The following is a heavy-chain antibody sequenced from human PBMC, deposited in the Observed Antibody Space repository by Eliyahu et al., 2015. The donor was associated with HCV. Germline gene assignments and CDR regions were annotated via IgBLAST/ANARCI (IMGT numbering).Heavy chain of an antibody. CDR2: SYXNGDT. J-gene: IGHJ4*02. CDR1: DGFIGSDGFXGRXGXY. D-gene: IGHD6-19*01. V-gene: IGHV4-39*01. Sequence: QLQLQESGPGLVKPSETLSLTCTXSDGFIGSDGFXGRXGXYXVWIRQPPGKGLEWVGSSYXNGDTRYNASLKNRVTVSVDTSKNQFFLKLTSVSAADTAVYYCAKRGLAVAASWGQGTPVTVSS. CDR3: AKRGLAVAAS.